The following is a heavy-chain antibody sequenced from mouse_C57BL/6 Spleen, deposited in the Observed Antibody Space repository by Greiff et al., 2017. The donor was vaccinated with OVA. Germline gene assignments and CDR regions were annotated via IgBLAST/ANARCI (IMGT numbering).Heavy chain of an antibody. D-gene: IGHD2-4*01. J-gene: IGHJ2*01. CDR3: AREGNDYDESY. V-gene: IGHV1-55*01. Sequence: QVQLQQPGAELVKPGASVKMSCKASGYTFTSYWITWVKQRPGQGLEWIGDIYPGSGSTNYNEKFKSKATLTVDTSSSTAYMQRSSLTSEDSAVYYCAREGNDYDESYWGQGTTLTVSS. CDR2: IYPGSGST. CDR1: GYTFTSYW.